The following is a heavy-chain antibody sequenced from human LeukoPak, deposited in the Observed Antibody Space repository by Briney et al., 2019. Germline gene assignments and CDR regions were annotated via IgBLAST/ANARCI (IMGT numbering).Heavy chain of an antibody. V-gene: IGHV4-39*01. J-gene: IGHJ4*02. CDR2: IYYSGST. CDR1: GGSISSSSYY. CDR3: ARQIFYYDSSGYFDY. D-gene: IGHD3-22*01. Sequence: SETLSLTCTVSGGSISSSSYYWGWLRQPPGKGLEWLGSIYYSGSTYYNPSHKSRVTISVDTSKNQFSLKLSSMTAADTAVYYCARQIFYYDSSGYFDYWGQGTLVTVSS.